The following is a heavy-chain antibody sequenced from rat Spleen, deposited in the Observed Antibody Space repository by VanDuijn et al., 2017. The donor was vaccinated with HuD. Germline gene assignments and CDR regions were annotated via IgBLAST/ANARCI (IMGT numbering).Heavy chain of an antibody. CDR1: GFTFSDYY. J-gene: IGHJ4*01. CDR2: ISYEGSSN. CDR3: SRPHSSLYVMDA. V-gene: IGHV5-22*01. Sequence: EVQLVESGGGLVQPGRSLKLSCAAPGFTFSDYYMAWVRQAPKKGLEWVASISYEGSSNYYGDSVKGRFTIYRDNAKSNLDLQMNSLRSEDTATYYCSRPHSSLYVMDAWGQGASVTVSS. D-gene: IGHD1-2*01.